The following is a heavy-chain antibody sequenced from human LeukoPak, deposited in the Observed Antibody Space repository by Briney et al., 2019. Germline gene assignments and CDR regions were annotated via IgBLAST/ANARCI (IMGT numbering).Heavy chain of an antibody. Sequence: GGSLRLSCAAPGFTFSSYSMNWVRQAPGKGLEWVSSISSSSSYIYYADSVKGRFTISRDNAKNSLYLQMNSLRAEDTAVYYCARGFEYSSSCCYFDYWGQGTLVTVSS. V-gene: IGHV3-21*01. J-gene: IGHJ4*02. CDR2: ISSSSSYI. CDR3: ARGFEYSSSCCYFDY. CDR1: GFTFSSYS. D-gene: IGHD6-13*01.